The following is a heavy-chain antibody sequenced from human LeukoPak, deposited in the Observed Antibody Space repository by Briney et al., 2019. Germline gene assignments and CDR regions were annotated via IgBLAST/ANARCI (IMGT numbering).Heavy chain of an antibody. V-gene: IGHV4-59*01. CDR1: GGSINNYY. D-gene: IGHD3-3*01. CDR3: ARHGGISIFGVAQPGGAFDI. CDR2: IFYSGST. J-gene: IGHJ3*02. Sequence: SETLSLTCSVSGGSINNYYWSWIRQPPGKGLEWIGHIFYSGSTNYNPSLKSRVTISLVMSKNQISLKLSSVTTADTAMYYCARHGGISIFGVAQPGGAFDIWGQGTMVTVSS.